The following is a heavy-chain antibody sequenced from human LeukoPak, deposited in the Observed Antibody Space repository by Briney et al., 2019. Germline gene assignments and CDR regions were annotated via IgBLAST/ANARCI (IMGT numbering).Heavy chain of an antibody. CDR2: ISSSSTI. V-gene: IGHV3-48*02. CDR1: GFTFSSYS. J-gene: IGHJ4*02. CDR3: ARRGYGSGSYLDY. Sequence: GGSLRLSCAASGFTFSSYSMNWVRQAPGKGLEWVSYISSSSTIYYADSVKGRFTISRDNAKNSLYLQMNSLRDEDTAVYYCARRGYGSGSYLDYWGQGTLVTVSS. D-gene: IGHD3-10*01.